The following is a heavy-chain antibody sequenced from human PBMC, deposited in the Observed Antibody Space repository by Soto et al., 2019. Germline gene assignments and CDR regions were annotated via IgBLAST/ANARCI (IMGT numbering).Heavy chain of an antibody. CDR3: ARSKHDYGDNHYYYYGMDV. J-gene: IGHJ6*02. CDR2: IIPIFGTA. Sequence: ASVKVSCKASGGTFSSYAISWVRQAPGQGLEWMGGIIPIFGTANYAQKFQGRVTITADESTSTAYMELSSLRSEDTAVYYCARSKHDYGDNHYYYYGMDVWGQGTTVTVSS. CDR1: GGTFSSYA. V-gene: IGHV1-69*13. D-gene: IGHD4-17*01.